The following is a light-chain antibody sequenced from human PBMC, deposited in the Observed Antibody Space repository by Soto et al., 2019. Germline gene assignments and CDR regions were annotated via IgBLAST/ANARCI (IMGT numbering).Light chain of an antibody. CDR1: SSDVGGYDH. CDR2: EVS. CDR3: SSYTSSSTGGL. V-gene: IGLV2-14*01. J-gene: IGLJ2*01. Sequence: QSVLTQPASVSGSPGQSITISCSGTSSDVGGYDHVSWYQHHPGEAPKLMIYEVSYRPSGVSTRSSGSKSGNTASLTISGLQAEDEADYYCSSYTSSSTGGLFGGGTKVTVL.